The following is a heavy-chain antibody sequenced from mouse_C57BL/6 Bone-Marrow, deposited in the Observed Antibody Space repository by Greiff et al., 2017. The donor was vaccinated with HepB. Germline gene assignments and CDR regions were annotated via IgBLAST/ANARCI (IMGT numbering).Heavy chain of an antibody. V-gene: IGHV5-4*01. CDR2: ISDGGSYT. CDR1: GFTFSSYA. CDR3: AREGGGFAY. J-gene: IGHJ3*01. Sequence: EVQLVESGGGLVKPGGSLKLSCAASGFTFSSYAMSWVRQTPEKRLEWVATISDGGSYTYYPDNVKGRFTISRDNAKNNLYLQMSHLKSEDTAMYYCAREGGGFAYWGQGTRVTVSA.